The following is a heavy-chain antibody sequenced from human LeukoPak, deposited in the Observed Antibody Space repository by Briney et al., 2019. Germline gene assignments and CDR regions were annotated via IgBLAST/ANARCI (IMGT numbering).Heavy chain of an antibody. CDR1: GYTFTGYY. D-gene: IGHD1-1*01. V-gene: IGHV1-2*06. CDR2: INPNSGGT. J-gene: IGHJ3*02. Sequence: ASVKVSCKASGYTFTGYYMHWVRQAPGQGLEWMGRINPNSGGTNYAQKFQGRVTMTRDTTISTAYMELSRLRSDDTAVYYCARERVWYRAFDIWGQGTMVTVSS. CDR3: ARERVWYRAFDI.